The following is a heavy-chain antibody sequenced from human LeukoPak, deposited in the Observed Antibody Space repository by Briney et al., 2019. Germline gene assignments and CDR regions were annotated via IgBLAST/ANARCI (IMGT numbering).Heavy chain of an antibody. D-gene: IGHD3-22*01. CDR3: ARGDYFDRRFDF. V-gene: IGHV3-7*01. CDR1: GFTFSTSW. CDR2: IKQDGSEK. J-gene: IGHJ4*02. Sequence: GGSLRLSCAASGFTFSTSWTNWVRQAPGKGLEWVADIKQDGSEKYYVDSVKGRFTVSRDNAKNSLYLQMNSLRAEDTAVYYCARGDYFDRRFDFWGQGTLVTVSS.